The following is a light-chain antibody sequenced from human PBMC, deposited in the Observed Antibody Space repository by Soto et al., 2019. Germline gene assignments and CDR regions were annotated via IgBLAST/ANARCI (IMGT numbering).Light chain of an antibody. Sequence: VLTQSPLSSPVTLGQPASISCRSSQSLVYSDGNTYLSWLQQRPGQPPRLLIYQVSNRFSGVPGIISGRGAGTYIPLKISRVEAEDVGVYSCIQFSHFPRTFGQGTKVEIK. J-gene: IGKJ1*01. V-gene: IGKV2-24*01. CDR3: IQFSHFPRT. CDR1: QSLVYSDGNTY. CDR2: QVS.